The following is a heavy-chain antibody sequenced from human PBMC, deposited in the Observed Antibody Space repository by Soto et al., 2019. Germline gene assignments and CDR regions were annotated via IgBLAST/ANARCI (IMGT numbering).Heavy chain of an antibody. CDR2: IYYSGST. CDR3: AIRNGSGSYYVDY. V-gene: IGHV4-31*03. Sequence: QVQLQESGPGLVKPSQTLSLTCTVSGGSISSGGYYWSWIRQHPGKGLEWIGYIYYSGSTYYNPSLKSRFTISVDTSKNQFSLKLSSVTAADTAVYYCAIRNGSGSYYVDYWGQGTLVTVSS. D-gene: IGHD3-10*01. CDR1: GGSISSGGYY. J-gene: IGHJ4*02.